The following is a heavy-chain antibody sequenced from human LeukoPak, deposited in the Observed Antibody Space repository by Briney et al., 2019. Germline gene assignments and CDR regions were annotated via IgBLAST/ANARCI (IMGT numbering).Heavy chain of an antibody. Sequence: GGSLRLSCAASGFTFSNAWMSWVRQAPGKGLAWVGRIKSKTDGGTTDYAAPVKGRFTISRDDSKNTLYLQMNSLKAEDTAVYYCTTDGIRFLEWLYPNYYYYGMDVWGQGTTVTVSS. CDR1: GFTFSNAW. CDR3: TTDGIRFLEWLYPNYYYYGMDV. J-gene: IGHJ6*02. D-gene: IGHD3-3*01. V-gene: IGHV3-15*01. CDR2: IKSKTDGGTT.